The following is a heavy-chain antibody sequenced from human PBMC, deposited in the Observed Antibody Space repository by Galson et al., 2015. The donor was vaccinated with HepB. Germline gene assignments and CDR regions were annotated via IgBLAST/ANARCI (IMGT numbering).Heavy chain of an antibody. CDR2: ISNDGDYK. D-gene: IGHD2-2*02. CDR3: AKPRTYTLNYETSPFDI. CDR1: GFTFSTYG. J-gene: IGHJ3*02. V-gene: IGHV3-30*18. Sequence: SLRLSCAASGFTFSTYGMHWVRQAPGKGLEWVTLISNDGDYKYYSDSVRGRFTISRDNSKNTLYLHVNTLRADDTAVYFCAKPRTYTLNYETSPFDIWGQGTMVTVSS.